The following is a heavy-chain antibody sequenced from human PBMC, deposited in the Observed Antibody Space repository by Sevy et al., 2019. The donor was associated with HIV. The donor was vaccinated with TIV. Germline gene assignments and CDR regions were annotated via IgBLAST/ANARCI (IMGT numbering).Heavy chain of an antibody. J-gene: IGHJ4*02. V-gene: IGHV1-46*01. D-gene: IGHD3-9*01. CDR1: GYTFTSYY. CDR3: ARTYYDILTGYYAYYFDY. CDR2: INPSGGST. Sequence: AAVKVSCKASGYTFTSYYMHWVRQAPGQGLEWMGIINPSGGSTSYAQKFQGRVTMTRDTSTSTVYMELSSLRSEDTAVYYCARTYYDILTGYYAYYFDYWGQGTLVTVSS.